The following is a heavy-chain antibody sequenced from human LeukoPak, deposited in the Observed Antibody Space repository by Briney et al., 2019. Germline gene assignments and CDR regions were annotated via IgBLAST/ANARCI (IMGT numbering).Heavy chain of an antibody. Sequence: GGSLRLSCAASGFSFSDYYMSWIRQAPGKGLECVSNIVGSGSTTDYADSVKGRFTISRDNAKNSLYLQMNSLRVEDTAVYYCARGPDHGGSYYHDWGQGTPVTVSS. V-gene: IGHV3-11*04. CDR3: ARGPDHGGSYYHD. D-gene: IGHD1-26*01. J-gene: IGHJ4*02. CDR2: IVGSGSTT. CDR1: GFSFSDYY.